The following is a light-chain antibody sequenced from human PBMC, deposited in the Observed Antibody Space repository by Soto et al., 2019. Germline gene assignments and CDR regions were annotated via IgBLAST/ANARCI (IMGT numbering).Light chain of an antibody. V-gene: IGKV1-33*01. CDR3: QQYVNLPLT. CDR2: EAS. CDR1: QDIINY. J-gene: IGKJ4*01. Sequence: DIPMTQSPSSLSASVGDRVTITCQASQDIINYLNWYQQKPGKAPKLLIYEASSLETGVPSRFSGGGSGAHFTFTISSLQPEDFATYYCQQYVNLPLTFGGGTKVEVK.